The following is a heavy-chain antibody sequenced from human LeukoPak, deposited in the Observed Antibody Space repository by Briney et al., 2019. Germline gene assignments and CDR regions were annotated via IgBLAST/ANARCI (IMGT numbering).Heavy chain of an antibody. D-gene: IGHD5-12*01. CDR3: ARHGYGGYVDYYYYMDV. CDR1: GGSISSYY. Sequence: SETLSLTCTVSGGSISSYYWSWIRQPPGKGLEWIGYIYTSGSTNYNPSLKSRVTISVDTSKNQFSLKLSSVTAADTAVYYCARHGYGGYVDYYYYMDVWGKGATVTVSS. CDR2: IYTSGST. V-gene: IGHV4-4*09. J-gene: IGHJ6*03.